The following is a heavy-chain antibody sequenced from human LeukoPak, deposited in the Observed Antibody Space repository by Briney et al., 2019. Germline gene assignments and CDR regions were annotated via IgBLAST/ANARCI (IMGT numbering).Heavy chain of an antibody. V-gene: IGHV3-74*01. CDR1: GFTFSRDW. CDR3: LVILTEPTSPSPDGLDI. D-gene: IGHD2-15*01. J-gene: IGHJ3*02. Sequence: GGSLRLSCAASGFTFSRDWMHWVRQVPGKGLVWVSRIDSDDGSTSYADSVRGRFTISRDNAKKTLYLQMNSLRVEDTAVYYYLVILTEPTSPSPDGLDIWGQGTMVTVSS. CDR2: IDSDDGST.